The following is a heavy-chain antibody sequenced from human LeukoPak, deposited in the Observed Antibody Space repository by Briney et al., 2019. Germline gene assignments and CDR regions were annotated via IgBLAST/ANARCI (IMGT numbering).Heavy chain of an antibody. J-gene: IGHJ5*02. V-gene: IGHV4-39*01. CDR2: IYYSGST. CDR3: ARGSVEYQIGGTRLSWFDP. Sequence: SETLSLTCTVSGGSISSSSYYWGWIRQPPGKGLEWIGSIYYSGSTYYNPSLKSRVTISVDTSKNQFSLKLSSVTAADTAVYYCARGSVEYQIGGTRLSWFDPWGQGTLVTVSS. CDR1: GGSISSSSYY. D-gene: IGHD2-2*01.